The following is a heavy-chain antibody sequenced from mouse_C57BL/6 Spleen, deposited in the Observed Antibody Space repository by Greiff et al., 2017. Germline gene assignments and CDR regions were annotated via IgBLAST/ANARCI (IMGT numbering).Heavy chain of an antibody. CDR1: GYTFTDYE. J-gene: IGHJ2*01. D-gene: IGHD2-3*01. CDR2: IDPEYGGT. Sequence: VQLQQSGAELVRPGASVTLSCKASGYTFTDYEMDWVKQTPVHGLEWIGAIDPEYGGTAYNQKFKGKAIMTVDKSSSTAYMQLRSLTSEDSAVYYCTRAGDCYPFDYWGQGTTVTVSS. CDR3: TRAGDCYPFDY. V-gene: IGHV1-15*01.